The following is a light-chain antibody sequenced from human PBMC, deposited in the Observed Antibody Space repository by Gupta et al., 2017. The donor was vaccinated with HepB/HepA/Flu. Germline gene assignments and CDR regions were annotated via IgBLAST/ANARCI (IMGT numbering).Light chain of an antibody. CDR3: QQYDSYPWT. Sequence: AIRMTQSPSSFSASKGDRVTITCRASQGISSYLAWYQQKPGKAPKLLIYAASTLQSGVPSRFSGSGSGTDFTLTISCLQSEDFATYYCQQYDSYPWTFGQGTKVEIK. CDR1: QGISSY. J-gene: IGKJ1*01. CDR2: AAS. V-gene: IGKV1-8*01.